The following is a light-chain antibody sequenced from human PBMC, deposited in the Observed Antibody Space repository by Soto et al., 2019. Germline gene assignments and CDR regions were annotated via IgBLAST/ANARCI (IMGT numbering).Light chain of an antibody. V-gene: IGKV3-15*01. CDR1: HRVSSY. Sequence: EIVMTQSPATLSVSPGERATLSCRASHRVSSYLAWCQQKPGQAPRLLIYATSTRATGIPARFSGSGSGTEFTLTISSLQSEDFAVYYCQQYNNWPLTFGGGTKVDIK. J-gene: IGKJ4*01. CDR2: ATS. CDR3: QQYNNWPLT.